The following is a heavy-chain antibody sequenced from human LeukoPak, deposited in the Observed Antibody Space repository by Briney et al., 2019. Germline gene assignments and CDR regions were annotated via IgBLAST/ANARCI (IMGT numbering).Heavy chain of an antibody. CDR1: GYILTELS. Sequence: WASVKVSCKVSGYILTELSMHWVRQAPGKGVEWMGGFDPEDGETIYAQKFQGRVTMTEDTSTDTAYMELSSLRSEDTAVYYCARDDLSGSYYWGQGTLVTVSS. V-gene: IGHV1-24*01. CDR3: ARDDLSGSYY. J-gene: IGHJ4*02. D-gene: IGHD1-26*01. CDR2: FDPEDGET.